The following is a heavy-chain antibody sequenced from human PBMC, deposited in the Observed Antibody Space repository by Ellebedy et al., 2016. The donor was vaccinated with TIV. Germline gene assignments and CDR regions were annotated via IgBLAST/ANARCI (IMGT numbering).Heavy chain of an antibody. V-gene: IGHV4-59*01. Sequence: SETLSLTXTVSGGSISSYYWSWIRQPPGKGLEWIGYIYYSGSTNYNPSLKSRVTISVDTSKNQFSLKLSSVTAADTAVYYCARDYYDSSGQSGYFDYWGQGTLVTVSS. CDR1: GGSISSYY. CDR3: ARDYYDSSGQSGYFDY. J-gene: IGHJ4*02. CDR2: IYYSGST. D-gene: IGHD3-22*01.